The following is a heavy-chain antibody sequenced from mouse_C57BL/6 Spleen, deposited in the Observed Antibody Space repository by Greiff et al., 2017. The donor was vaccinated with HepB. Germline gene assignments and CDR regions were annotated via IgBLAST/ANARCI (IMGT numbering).Heavy chain of an antibody. D-gene: IGHD2-1*01. CDR2: IDPSDSYT. CDR3: ARYRLYYGNPYFDY. CDR1: GYTFTSYW. J-gene: IGHJ2*01. Sequence: QVHVKQPGAELVMPGASVKLSCKASGYTFTSYWMHWVKQRPGQGLEWIGEIDPSDSYTNYNQKFKGKSTLTVDKSSSTAYMQLSSLTSEDSAVYYCARYRLYYGNPYFDYWGQGTTLTVSS. V-gene: IGHV1-69*01.